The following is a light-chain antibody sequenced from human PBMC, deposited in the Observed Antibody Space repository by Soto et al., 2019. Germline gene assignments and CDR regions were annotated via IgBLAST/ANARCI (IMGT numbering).Light chain of an antibody. CDR1: VSNIGSNT. CDR2: SND. CDR3: EEWDDSLKAYV. Sequence: QSVLTQPPSASGPPGQRVTISFSGSVSNIGSNTVNWYQHLPGTAPRFLIYSNDQRPSGVPDRVSGSKSGTSASLAISGLQSEDEADYYCEEWDDSLKAYVFGPGNRSPX. J-gene: IGLJ1*01. V-gene: IGLV1-44*01.